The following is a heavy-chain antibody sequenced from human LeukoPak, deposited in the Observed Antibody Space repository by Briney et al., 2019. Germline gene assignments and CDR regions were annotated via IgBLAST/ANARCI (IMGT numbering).Heavy chain of an antibody. CDR3: ATAVIPGYYFDY. Sequence: SETLTLICTVSGGSISRYYWSWIRQPPGKGLEWIGYIYYSGSTNYNPSLKSRVTISVDTSKNQFSLKLSSVTAADTAVYYCATAVIPGYYFDYWGQGTLVTVSS. V-gene: IGHV4-59*08. CDR1: GGSISRYY. J-gene: IGHJ4*02. D-gene: IGHD2-21*01. CDR2: IYYSGST.